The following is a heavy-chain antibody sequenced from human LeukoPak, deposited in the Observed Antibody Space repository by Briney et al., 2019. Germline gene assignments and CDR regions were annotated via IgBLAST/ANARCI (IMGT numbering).Heavy chain of an antibody. J-gene: IGHJ4*02. CDR2: INHNGNVN. Sequence: GGSLRLSCAASGFTFSSYWMNWARQAPGKGLEWVASINHNGNVNYYVDSVKGRFTISRDNSKNTLYLQMNSLRAEDTAVYYCAKGPDILNGWYYFDYWGQGTLVTVSS. CDR1: GFTFSSYW. CDR3: AKGPDILNGWYYFDY. V-gene: IGHV3-7*01. D-gene: IGHD6-19*01.